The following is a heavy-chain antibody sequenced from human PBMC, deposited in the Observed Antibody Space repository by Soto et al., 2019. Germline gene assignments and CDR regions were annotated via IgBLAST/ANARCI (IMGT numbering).Heavy chain of an antibody. D-gene: IGHD3-3*01. V-gene: IGHV3-23*01. CDR1: GFTFSSYA. CDR3: AKGRFLEWFPMDV. J-gene: IGHJ6*02. Sequence: LRLSCAASGFTFSSYAMSWVRQAPGKGLEWVSAISGSGGSTYYADSVKGRFTISRDNSKNTLYLQMNSLRAEDTAVYYCAKGRFLEWFPMDVWGQGTTVTVSS. CDR2: ISGSGGST.